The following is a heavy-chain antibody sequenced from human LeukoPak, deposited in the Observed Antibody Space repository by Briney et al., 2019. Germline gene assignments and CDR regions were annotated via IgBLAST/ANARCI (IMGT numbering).Heavy chain of an antibody. CDR2: IYSGDST. Sequence: GGSLRLSCAASGFTVSSNYMSWVRQAPGKGLEWVSVIYSGDSTYYADSVKGRFTISRDNSKNTLYLQMNSLRAEYTAVYYCARPMVRGVISWWFDPWGQGTLVTVSS. CDR1: GFTVSSNY. V-gene: IGHV3-66*04. CDR3: ARPMVRGVISWWFDP. D-gene: IGHD3-10*01. J-gene: IGHJ5*02.